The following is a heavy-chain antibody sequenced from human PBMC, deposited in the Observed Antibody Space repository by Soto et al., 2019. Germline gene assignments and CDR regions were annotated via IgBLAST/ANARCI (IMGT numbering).Heavy chain of an antibody. D-gene: IGHD3-10*01. J-gene: IGHJ6*02. Sequence: GGSLRLSCAASGFTFSSYWMHWVRQAPGKGLVWVSRINSDGSSTSYADSVKGRFTISRDNAKNTLYLQMNSLRAEDTAVYYCARVGITMVRGPPGGYYYYYGMDVWGQGTTVTVSS. CDR3: ARVGITMVRGPPGGYYYYYGMDV. CDR1: GFTFSSYW. CDR2: INSDGSST. V-gene: IGHV3-74*01.